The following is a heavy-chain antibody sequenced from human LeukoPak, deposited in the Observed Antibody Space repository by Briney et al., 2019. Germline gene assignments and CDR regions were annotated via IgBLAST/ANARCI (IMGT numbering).Heavy chain of an antibody. V-gene: IGHV3-9*01. J-gene: IGHJ4*02. CDR2: ISWNSGSI. CDR3: AKADYYDSSGYSGGLDY. CDR1: GFTFDDYA. D-gene: IGHD3-22*01. Sequence: GGSLRLSCAASGFTFDDYAMHWVRQAPGKGLEWVSGISWNSGSISYADSVKGRFTISRDNAKNSLYLQMNSLRAEDTALYYCAKADYYDSSGYSGGLDYWGQGTLVTVSS.